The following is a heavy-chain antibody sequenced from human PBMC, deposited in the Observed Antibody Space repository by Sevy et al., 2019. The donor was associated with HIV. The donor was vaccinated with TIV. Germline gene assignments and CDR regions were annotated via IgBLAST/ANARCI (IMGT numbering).Heavy chain of an antibody. V-gene: IGHV1-24*01. J-gene: IGHJ4*02. CDR2: FDPEDGET. CDR3: ATVAVGATCFDY. D-gene: IGHD1-26*01. CDR1: GYTLTELS. Sequence: ASVKVSCKVSGYTLTELSMHWVRQAPGKGLEWMGGFDPEDGETIYAQKFQGRVTMTEDTSTDTAYMELSSLRSEDTAVYYCATVAVGATCFDYWGQGTLVTVSS.